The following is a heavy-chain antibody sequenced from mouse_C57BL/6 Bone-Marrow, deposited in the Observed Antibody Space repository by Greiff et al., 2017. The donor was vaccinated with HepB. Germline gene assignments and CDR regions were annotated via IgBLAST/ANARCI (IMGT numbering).Heavy chain of an antibody. CDR3: ASYYYGSRSYWYFDV. CDR2: IYPGDGDT. D-gene: IGHD1-1*01. CDR1: GYAFSSSW. Sequence: QVQLQQSGPELVKPGASVKISCKASGYAFSSSWMNWVKQRPGKGLEWIGRIYPGDGDTNYNGKFKGKATLTADKSSSTAYMQLSSLTSEDSAVYFCASYYYGSRSYWYFDVWGTGTTVTVSS. V-gene: IGHV1-82*01. J-gene: IGHJ1*03.